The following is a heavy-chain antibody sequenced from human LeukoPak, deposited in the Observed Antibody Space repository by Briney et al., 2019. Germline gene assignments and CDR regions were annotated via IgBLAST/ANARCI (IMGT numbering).Heavy chain of an antibody. J-gene: IGHJ6*02. Sequence: GGSLRLSCAATGFTFSSFSMHWVRQAPGKGLEWVAVIWYDGSNKYYADSVKGRFTISRDNSKNTLYLQMNSLRAEDTAVYYCAKDFEGLRAGDSSGYYYYYYYYGMDVWGQGTTVTVSS. CDR2: IWYDGSNK. CDR1: GFTFSSFS. D-gene: IGHD3-22*01. CDR3: AKDFEGLRAGDSSGYYYYYYYYGMDV. V-gene: IGHV3-30*02.